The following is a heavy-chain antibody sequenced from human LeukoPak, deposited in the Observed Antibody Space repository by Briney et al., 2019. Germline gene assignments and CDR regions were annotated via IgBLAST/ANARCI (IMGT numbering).Heavy chain of an antibody. Sequence: PGGSLRLSCAASGVTLSGYSMNWVRQAPGKGLEWVSHISISGTIYYADSVKGRFTICRDNAKKALSLQMNSLRAEDTAVYYCSTAKFDYWGQGTLVTVSS. CDR1: GVTLSGYS. CDR2: ISISGTI. CDR3: STAKFDY. J-gene: IGHJ4*02. V-gene: IGHV3-48*01.